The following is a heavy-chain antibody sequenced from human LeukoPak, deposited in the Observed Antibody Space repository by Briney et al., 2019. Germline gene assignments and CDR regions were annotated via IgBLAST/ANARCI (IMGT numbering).Heavy chain of an antibody. J-gene: IGHJ4*02. Sequence: GGSLRLSCAASGFTFSSYAMSWVRQAPGKGLEWVSAISGSGVSTYYADSVKGRFTISRDNSKNTLYLQMNSLRAEDTAVYYCAEAFGGDYYDSSGYHPFDYWGQGTLVTVSS. CDR3: AEAFGGDYYDSSGYHPFDY. CDR2: ISGSGVST. V-gene: IGHV3-23*01. D-gene: IGHD3-22*01. CDR1: GFTFSSYA.